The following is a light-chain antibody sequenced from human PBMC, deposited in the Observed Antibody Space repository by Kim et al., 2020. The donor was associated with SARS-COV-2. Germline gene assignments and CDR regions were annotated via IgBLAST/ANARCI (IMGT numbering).Light chain of an antibody. V-gene: IGKV2-28*01. J-gene: IGKJ2*01. CDR1: QSLLHSNGYNY. CDR3: MQALQTPLT. CDR2: LGS. Sequence: DIVMTQSPLSLPVTPGEPASISCRSSQSLLHSNGYNYLDWYLQKPGQSPQLLIYLGSNRASGVPDRFSGSGSGTDFTLKISRGEAEDVGVYYCMQALQTPLTFGQGTKREI.